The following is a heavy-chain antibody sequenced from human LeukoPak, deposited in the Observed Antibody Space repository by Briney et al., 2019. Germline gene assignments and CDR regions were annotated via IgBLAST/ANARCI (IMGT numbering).Heavy chain of an antibody. Sequence: PGSSLRLSCAASGFTFSNYAMHWVRQAPGQGLEGVAIISNDGSDELSADSVKGRFTISRDNSKNTLYLQMNSLRADDTAMYYCARPTPGEFSFLIDYWGQGTLVTVSS. CDR3: ARPTPGEFSFLIDY. CDR2: ISNDGSDE. J-gene: IGHJ4*02. CDR1: GFTFSNYA. V-gene: IGHV3-30*01. D-gene: IGHD3-16*02.